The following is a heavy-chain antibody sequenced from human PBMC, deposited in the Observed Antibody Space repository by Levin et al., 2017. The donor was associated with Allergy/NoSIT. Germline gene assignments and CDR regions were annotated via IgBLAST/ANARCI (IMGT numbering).Heavy chain of an antibody. D-gene: IGHD3-9*01. Sequence: SETLSLTCTVSGGSISSGGYYWSWIRQHPGKGLEWIGYIYYSGSTYYNPSLKSRVTISVDTSKNQFSLKLSSVTAADTAVYYCARDRYSGVRYFDWLPNSYYYYYGMDVWGQGTTVTVSS. V-gene: IGHV4-31*03. CDR3: ARDRYSGVRYFDWLPNSYYYYYGMDV. CDR1: GGSISSGGYY. CDR2: IYYSGST. J-gene: IGHJ6*02.